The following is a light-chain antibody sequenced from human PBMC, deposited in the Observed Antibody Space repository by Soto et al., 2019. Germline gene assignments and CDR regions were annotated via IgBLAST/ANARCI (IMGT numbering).Light chain of an antibody. CDR2: DTN. V-gene: IGLV7-46*01. Sequence: QAVVTQEPSLTVSPGGTGTLTCGSSTGAVTSGHYPDWFQQKPGQAPRTLIYDTNNKHSWTPARFSGSLLGGKAALTLSGAQPEDEAEYYCLLSYSGTKVFGGGTKVTVL. CDR3: LLSYSGTKV. J-gene: IGLJ3*02. CDR1: TGAVTSGHY.